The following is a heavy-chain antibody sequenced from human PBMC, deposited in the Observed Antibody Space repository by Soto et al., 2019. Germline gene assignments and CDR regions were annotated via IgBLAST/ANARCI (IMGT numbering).Heavy chain of an antibody. CDR3: ARGEDYVNWLDP. D-gene: IGHD4-17*01. CDR1: GGTFNSDA. J-gene: IGHJ5*02. V-gene: IGHV1-69*01. Sequence: QVQLGQSGAEVKKPGSSVKVSCKALGGTFNSDAISWVRQAPGHGPEWMGGIIPIFGTPNYAQKFRGRVTITAAESTSTAYLEAYYLRPDDTAVYYCARGEDYVNWLDPWGQGTLVTVSA. CDR2: IIPIFGTP.